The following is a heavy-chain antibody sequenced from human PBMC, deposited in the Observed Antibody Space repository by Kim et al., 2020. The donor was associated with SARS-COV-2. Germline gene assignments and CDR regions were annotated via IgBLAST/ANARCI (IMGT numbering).Heavy chain of an antibody. CDR2: IYHSGST. V-gene: IGHV4-4*02. J-gene: IGHJ3*02. CDR3: AGHNLVTTTAFDI. D-gene: IGHD4-17*01. Sequence: SETLSLTCAVSGGSISSSNWWSWVRQPPGKGLEWIGEIYHSGSTNYNPSLKSRVTISVDKSKNQFSLKLSSVTAADTAVYYCAGHNLVTTTAFDIWGQGTMVTVSS. CDR1: GGSISSSNW.